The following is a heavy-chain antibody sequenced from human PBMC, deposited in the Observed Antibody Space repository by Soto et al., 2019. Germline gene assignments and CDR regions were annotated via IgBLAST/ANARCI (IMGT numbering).Heavy chain of an antibody. Sequence: QVQLQQWGAGLLKASKTLSLTCAVYGGSFSGYYWSWIRQPPGKGLEWIGEINHSGSTNYNPSLKSRVTISVDTSKNQFSLKLSSVTAADTAVYYCARVLKAARRLGNWFDPWGQGTLVIVSS. CDR1: GGSFSGYY. V-gene: IGHV4-34*01. D-gene: IGHD6-6*01. CDR2: INHSGST. CDR3: ARVLKAARRLGNWFDP. J-gene: IGHJ5*02.